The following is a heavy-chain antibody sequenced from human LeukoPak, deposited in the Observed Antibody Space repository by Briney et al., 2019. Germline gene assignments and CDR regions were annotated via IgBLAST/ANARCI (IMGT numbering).Heavy chain of an antibody. CDR2: MNPNSGNT. V-gene: IGHV1-8*01. J-gene: IGHJ4*02. D-gene: IGHD1-26*01. CDR3: ARGRRIHSGSKRYYFDY. CDR1: GYTFTSYD. Sequence: GASVKVSCKASGYTFTSYDINWVRQATGQGLEWMGWMNPNSGNTGYAQKFQGRVTMTRNTSISTAYMELSSLRSEDTAVYYCARGRRIHSGSKRYYFDYWGQGTLVTVSS.